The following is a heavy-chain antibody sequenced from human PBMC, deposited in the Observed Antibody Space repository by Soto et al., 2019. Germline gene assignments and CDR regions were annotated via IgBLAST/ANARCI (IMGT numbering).Heavy chain of an antibody. CDR1: GGTFSSYA. CDR3: ARVGKKQWLVLPYYGMDV. J-gene: IGHJ6*02. V-gene: IGHV1-69*13. D-gene: IGHD6-19*01. Sequence: GASVKVSCKASGGTFSSYAISWVRQAPGQGLEWMGGIIPIFGTANYAQKFQGRVTITADESTSTAYMELSSLRSEDTAAYYCARVGKKQWLVLPYYGMDVWGQGTTVTVSS. CDR2: IIPIFGTA.